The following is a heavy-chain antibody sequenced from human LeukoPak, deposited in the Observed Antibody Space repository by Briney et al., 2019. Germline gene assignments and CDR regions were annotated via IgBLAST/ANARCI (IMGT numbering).Heavy chain of an antibody. V-gene: IGHV3-30-3*01. J-gene: IGHJ4*02. CDR3: ASRSMYEPSIDY. Sequence: GKSLRLSCAASGFTFSGYPIHWVRQAPGKGLEWVAVISYDGSNKYYADSVKGRFTISKDNSKNTLYLQMNSLRAEDTAVYYCASRSMYEPSIDYWGQGTLVTVSS. CDR2: ISYDGSNK. CDR1: GFTFSGYP. D-gene: IGHD2/OR15-2a*01.